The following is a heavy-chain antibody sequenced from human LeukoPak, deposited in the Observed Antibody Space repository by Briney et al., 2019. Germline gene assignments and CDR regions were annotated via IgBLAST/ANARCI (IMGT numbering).Heavy chain of an antibody. J-gene: IGHJ4*02. Sequence: SETLSLTCTVSGGSISSSSYYWGWIRQPPGKGLEWIGSIYYSGSTYYNPSLKSRVTISVDTSKNQFSLKPSSVTAADTAVYYCARQEGYCSSTSCYGYPESADYWGQGTLVTVSS. CDR3: ARQEGYCSSTSCYGYPESADY. V-gene: IGHV4-39*01. CDR1: GGSISSSSYY. D-gene: IGHD2-2*01. CDR2: IYYSGST.